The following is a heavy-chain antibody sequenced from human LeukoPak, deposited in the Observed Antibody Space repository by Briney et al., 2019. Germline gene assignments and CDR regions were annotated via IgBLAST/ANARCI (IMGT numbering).Heavy chain of an antibody. J-gene: IGHJ3*02. D-gene: IGHD7-27*01. CDR3: AKGANWGLGDAFDI. CDR1: GFTCDDYV. CDR2: ISWNSGSI. Sequence: GRSLRLSCAASGFTCDDYVMHWVRQAPGKGLEWVSGISWNSGSIGYADSVKGRFTISRDNAKNSLYLQMNSLRAEDMALYYSAKGANWGLGDAFDIWGQGTMVTVSS. V-gene: IGHV3-9*03.